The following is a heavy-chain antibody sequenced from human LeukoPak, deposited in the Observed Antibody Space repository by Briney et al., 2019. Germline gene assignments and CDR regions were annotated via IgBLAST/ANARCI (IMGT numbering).Heavy chain of an antibody. CDR2: ITGSSSNT. V-gene: IGHV3-23*01. CDR1: GITFSRYA. J-gene: IGHJ4*02. Sequence: GGSLRLSYAVSGITFSRYAMSWVRQAPGKGLQWVSAITGSSSNTYYADSVEGRFTISRDNSKNTLYLQMNSLRAEDTAVYYCAKDSGERLISDYWGQGTLVTVSS. CDR3: AKDSGERLISDY. D-gene: IGHD3-10*01.